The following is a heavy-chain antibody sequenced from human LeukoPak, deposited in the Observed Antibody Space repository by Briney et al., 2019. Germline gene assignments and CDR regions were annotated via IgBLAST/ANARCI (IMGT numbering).Heavy chain of an antibody. V-gene: IGHV3-23*01. CDR1: GFTFSSYA. CDR2: ISGSGGST. Sequence: GGSLRLSCAASGFTFSSYAMHWVRQAPGKGLEWVSAISGSGGSTYYADSVKGRFTISRDNSKNTLYLQMNSLRAEDTAVYYCARDPAAAGTSFCDYWGQGTLVTVSS. D-gene: IGHD6-13*01. J-gene: IGHJ4*02. CDR3: ARDPAAAGTSFCDY.